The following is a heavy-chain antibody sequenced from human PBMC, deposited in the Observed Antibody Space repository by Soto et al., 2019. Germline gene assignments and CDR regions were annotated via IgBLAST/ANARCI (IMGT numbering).Heavy chain of an antibody. D-gene: IGHD3-10*01. V-gene: IGHV4-61*01. CDR3: ARDKVRGKYGMDV. J-gene: IGHJ6*02. CDR2: IYYRGST. CDR1: GGSVSSGSYY. Sequence: QVQLQESGPGLVKPSETLSLTCTVSGGSVSSGSYYWSWIRQPPGKGLEWIGYIYYRGSTNYNPSLKSRVTISVDTSKNQFSLKLSSVTAADTAVYYCARDKVRGKYGMDVWGQGTTVTVSS.